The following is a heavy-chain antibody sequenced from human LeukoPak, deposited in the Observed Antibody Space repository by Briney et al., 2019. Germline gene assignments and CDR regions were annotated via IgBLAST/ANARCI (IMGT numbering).Heavy chain of an antibody. V-gene: IGHV3-21*01. D-gene: IGHD1-26*01. CDR2: ISSSSSYI. Sequence: GGSLRLSCAASGFTFSSYSMNWVRQAPGKGLEWVSSISSSSSYIYYADSVKGRFTISRDNAKNSLYLQTNSLRAEDTAVYYCAREGGRWELPPSQVNYWGQGTLVTVSS. CDR3: AREGGRWELPPSQVNY. CDR1: GFTFSSYS. J-gene: IGHJ4*02.